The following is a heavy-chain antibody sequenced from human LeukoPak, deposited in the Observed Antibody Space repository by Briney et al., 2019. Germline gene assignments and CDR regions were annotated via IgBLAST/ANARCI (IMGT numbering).Heavy chain of an antibody. V-gene: IGHV3-7*01. D-gene: IGHD6-13*01. CDR1: GFTFSSYW. CDR3: ARDIEAAGLFLDY. CDR2: MKYDGSEK. Sequence: PGGSLRLSCAASGFTFSSYWMSWVRQAPGKGLERVANMKYDGSEKYYVDSVKGRFTISRDNAKNSLYLQTNSLRAEDTAVYYCARDIEAAGLFLDYWGQGTLVTVSS. J-gene: IGHJ4*02.